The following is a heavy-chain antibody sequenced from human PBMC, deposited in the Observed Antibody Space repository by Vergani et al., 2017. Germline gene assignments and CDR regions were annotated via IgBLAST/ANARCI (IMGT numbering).Heavy chain of an antibody. J-gene: IGHJ6*02. V-gene: IGHV1-69*04. D-gene: IGHD3-22*01. CDR1: GGTFSSYA. CDR2: IIPILGIA. CDR3: ARVAYYDSSGYYYYYYGMDV. Sequence: QVQLVQSGAEVKKPGSSVKVSCKASGGTFSSYAISWVRQAPGQGLEWMGRIIPILGIANYAQKFQGRVTITADKSTSTAYMELSSLRSEDTGVYYCARVAYYDSSGYYYYYYGMDVWGQGTTVTVSS.